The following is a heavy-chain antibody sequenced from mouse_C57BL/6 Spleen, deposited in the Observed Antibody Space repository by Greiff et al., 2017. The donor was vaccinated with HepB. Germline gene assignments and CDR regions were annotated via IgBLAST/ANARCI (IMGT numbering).Heavy chain of an antibody. CDR3: TFYDYGSAWFAY. CDR1: GFNIKDYY. CDR2: IDHEDGDT. Sequence: EVQLQESGAELVRPGASVKLSCTASGFNIKDYYMHWVKQRPEQGLEWIGRIDHEDGDTEYAPKFQGKATMTADTSSNTAYLQLSSLTSEDTAVYYCTFYDYGSAWFAYWGQGTLVTVSA. V-gene: IGHV14-1*01. D-gene: IGHD1-1*01. J-gene: IGHJ3*01.